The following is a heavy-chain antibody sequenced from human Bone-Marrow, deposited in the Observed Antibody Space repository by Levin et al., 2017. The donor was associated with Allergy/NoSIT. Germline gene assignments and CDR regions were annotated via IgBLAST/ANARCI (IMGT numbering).Heavy chain of an antibody. CDR1: GFTFSNYG. V-gene: IGHV3-23*01. CDR3: TKGVFDS. CDR2: MSGVNDAT. J-gene: IGHJ4*02. Sequence: GGSLRLSCVASGFTFSNYGMNWVRRAPGKGLEWVSLMSGVNDATFYADSVKGRFTISRDNSRNILYLQMNSLRADDTAVYYCTKGVFDSWGQGTLVTVSA.